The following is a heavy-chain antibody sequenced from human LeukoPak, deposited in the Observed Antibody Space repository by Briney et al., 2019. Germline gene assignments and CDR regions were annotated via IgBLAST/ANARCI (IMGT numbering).Heavy chain of an antibody. CDR2: ISSSSSYI. CDR3: ARARGYSYGSGYYYYYYMDV. D-gene: IGHD5-18*01. V-gene: IGHV3-21*01. Sequence: GGSLSLSCAASGFTFSSYSMNWVRQAPGAGLEWVSSISSSSSYIYYADSVKGRFTISRDNAKNSLYLQMNSLRAEDTAVYYCARARGYSYGSGYYYYYYMDVWGKGTTVTVSS. J-gene: IGHJ6*03. CDR1: GFTFSSYS.